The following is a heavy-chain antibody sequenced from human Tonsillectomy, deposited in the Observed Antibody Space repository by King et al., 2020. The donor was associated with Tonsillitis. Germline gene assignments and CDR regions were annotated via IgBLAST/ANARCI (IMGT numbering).Heavy chain of an antibody. CDR3: ARAYYDILTGHYYYYGMDV. Sequence: VQLVESGGGLVQPGGSLRLSCAASGFTFSSYWMHWVRHAPGKGLVWVSRINSDGSSTSYADSVKGRFTISRDNAKNTLYLQMNSLRAEDTAVYYCARAYYDILTGHYYYYGMDVWGQGTTVTVSS. V-gene: IGHV3-74*01. CDR1: GFTFSSYW. J-gene: IGHJ6*02. D-gene: IGHD3-9*01. CDR2: INSDGSST.